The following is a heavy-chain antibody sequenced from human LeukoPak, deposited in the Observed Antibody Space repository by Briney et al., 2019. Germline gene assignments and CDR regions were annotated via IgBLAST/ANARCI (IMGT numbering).Heavy chain of an antibody. Sequence: PSETLSLTCTVSGGSITSSSYYWGWIRPPPGKGLEWIGSIYYSGTTYYNPSLKSRVTISVDTSKNQCSLKVSSVTAADTAVYYCARHVDIVDAFDIWGQGTMVTVSS. CDR2: IYYSGTT. CDR3: ARHVDIVDAFDI. J-gene: IGHJ3*02. D-gene: IGHD2-2*03. V-gene: IGHV4-39*01. CDR1: GGSITSSSYY.